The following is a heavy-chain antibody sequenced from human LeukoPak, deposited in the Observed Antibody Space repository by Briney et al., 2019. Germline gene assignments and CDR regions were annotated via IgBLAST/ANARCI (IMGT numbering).Heavy chain of an antibody. V-gene: IGHV1-18*01. CDR3: ASGIGYGSGSYYRSASLDY. J-gene: IGHJ4*02. CDR2: ISAYNGNT. D-gene: IGHD3-10*01. CDR1: GYTFTSYG. Sequence: ASVKVSCKASGYTFTSYGISWVRQAPGQGLEWMGWISAYNGNTNYAQKLQGRVTMTTDTSTSTAYMELRSLRSEDTAVYYCASGIGYGSGSYYRSASLDYWGQGTLVTVSS.